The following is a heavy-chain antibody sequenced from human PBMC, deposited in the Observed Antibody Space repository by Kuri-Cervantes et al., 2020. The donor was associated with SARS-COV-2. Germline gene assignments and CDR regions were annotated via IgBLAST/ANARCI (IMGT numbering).Heavy chain of an antibody. CDR2: IRYDGSNK. Sequence: GESLKISCAASGFTFSTYGMNWVRQSPGKGLEWVAFIRYDGSNKYYADSVKGRFTISRDNSKNTLYLQMNSLRAEDTAVYYCAKDLGGSGWHPVDYWGQGTLVTVSS. V-gene: IGHV3-30*02. CDR1: GFTFSTYG. J-gene: IGHJ4*02. D-gene: IGHD6-19*01. CDR3: AKDLGGSGWHPVDY.